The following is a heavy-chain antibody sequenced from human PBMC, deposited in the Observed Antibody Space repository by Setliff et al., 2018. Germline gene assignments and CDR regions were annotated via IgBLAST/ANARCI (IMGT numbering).Heavy chain of an antibody. CDR1: GATFSSYG. Sequence: SVKVSCKASGATFSSYGISWVRQAPGQGLEWMGGTIPMFGTTEYAQKFQGRLTIITDESTNTAFMQLSSLRSDDTAVYYCVREGVDSRSSTDYRYYMDGWGKGTTVTVSS. V-gene: IGHV1-69*05. J-gene: IGHJ6*03. D-gene: IGHD3-22*01. CDR2: TIPMFGTT. CDR3: VREGVDSRSSTDYRYYMDG.